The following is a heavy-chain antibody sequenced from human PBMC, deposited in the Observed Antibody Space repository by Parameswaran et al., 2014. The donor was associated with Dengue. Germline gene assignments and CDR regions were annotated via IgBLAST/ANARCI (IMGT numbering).Heavy chain of an antibody. Sequence: VRQAPGKGLEWVSLISGDGGSTYYADSVKGRFTISRDNSKNSLYLQMNSLRTEDTALYYCATMPGDDAFDIWGQGTMVTVSS. D-gene: IGHD3-10*01. CDR2: ISGDGGST. J-gene: IGHJ3*02. V-gene: IGHV3-43*02. CDR3: ATMPGDDAFDI.